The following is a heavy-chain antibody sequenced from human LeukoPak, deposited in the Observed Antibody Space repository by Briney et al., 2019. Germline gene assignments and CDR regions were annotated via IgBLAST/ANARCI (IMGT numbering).Heavy chain of an antibody. J-gene: IGHJ6*03. V-gene: IGHV4-4*09. CDR2: IYTSGST. D-gene: IGHD1-26*01. CDR1: GGSISGYY. CDR3: ARGSTLRSLAYYYYMDV. Sequence: KSSETLSLTCTVSGGSISGYYWSWIRQPPGKGLEWIGYIYTSGSTNYNPSLKSRVTISVDTSKNQFSLKLSSVTAADTAVYFCARGSTLRSLAYYYYMDVWGKGTTVTVSS.